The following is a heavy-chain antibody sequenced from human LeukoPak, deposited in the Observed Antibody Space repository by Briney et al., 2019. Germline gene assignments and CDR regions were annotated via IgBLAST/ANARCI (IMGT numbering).Heavy chain of an antibody. CDR1: GFTFSSYG. Sequence: GGSLRLSCAASGFTFSSYGMHWVRQAPGKGLEWVAFIRYDGSNKYYADSVKGRFTISRDKSKNTVYLQMNSLRAEDTAVYHCAILDSSGWYCFDYWGQGTLVTVSS. D-gene: IGHD6-19*01. V-gene: IGHV3-30*02. CDR2: IRYDGSNK. J-gene: IGHJ4*02. CDR3: AILDSSGWYCFDY.